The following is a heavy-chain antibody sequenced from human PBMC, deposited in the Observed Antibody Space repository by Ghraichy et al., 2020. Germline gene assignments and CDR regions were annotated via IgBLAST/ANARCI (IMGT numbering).Heavy chain of an antibody. V-gene: IGHV3-48*04. CDR1: EFTFNTYS. CDR2: ISEFSRTI. J-gene: IGHJ6*02. D-gene: IGHD2-21*01. CDR3: AREHNYALDV. Sequence: GGSLRLSCVASEFTFNTYSLNWVRQAPGKGLEWVSYISEFSRTIKYADSVKGRLTISRDNAKNSLYLQMNNLRPEDTAVYYCAREHNYALDVWGQGTTGTVSS.